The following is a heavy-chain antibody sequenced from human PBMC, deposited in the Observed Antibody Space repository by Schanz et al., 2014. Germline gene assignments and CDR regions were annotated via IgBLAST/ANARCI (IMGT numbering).Heavy chain of an antibody. J-gene: IGHJ3*02. D-gene: IGHD5-18*01. Sequence: GPGVKEPGASVKVSCEASRYTFNTYGLNWVRQAPGQGLEWMGWISAYTNNTNYAQKVQGRVTMTTDTSTGTAYMELRSLRSDDTAVYYCTRGGYSYALSAFDIWGQGTLVTVSS. V-gene: IGHV1-18*01. CDR2: ISAYTNNT. CDR3: TRGGYSYALSAFDI. CDR1: RYTFNTYG.